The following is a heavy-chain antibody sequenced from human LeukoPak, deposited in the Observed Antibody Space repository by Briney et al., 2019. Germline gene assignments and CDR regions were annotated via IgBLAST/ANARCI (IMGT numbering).Heavy chain of an antibody. Sequence: GGSLRLSCAASGFTFTNYGIHWVRQAPGKGLEWVAVISYDGSTKYYADSVKGRFTISRDNSKNTLYLQMNSLRAEDTAVYYCAKLFYRYWGQGTLVTVSS. CDR3: AKLFYRY. D-gene: IGHD1-14*01. V-gene: IGHV3-30*18. CDR2: ISYDGSTK. J-gene: IGHJ4*02. CDR1: GFTFTNYG.